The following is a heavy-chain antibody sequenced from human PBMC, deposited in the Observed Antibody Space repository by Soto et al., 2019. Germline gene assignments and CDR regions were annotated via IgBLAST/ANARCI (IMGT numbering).Heavy chain of an antibody. CDR2: ISGSGGST. CDR3: AKGGVGSGWYYYYGMDV. Sequence: EVQLLESGGGLVQPGGSLRLSCAASGFTFSSYAMSWVRQAPGKGLEWVSAISGSGGSTYYADCVKGRFTISRDNSKNTLYLQMNSLRAEDTAVYYCAKGGVGSGWYYYYGMDVWGQGTTVTVSS. V-gene: IGHV3-23*01. CDR1: GFTFSSYA. J-gene: IGHJ6*02. D-gene: IGHD6-19*01.